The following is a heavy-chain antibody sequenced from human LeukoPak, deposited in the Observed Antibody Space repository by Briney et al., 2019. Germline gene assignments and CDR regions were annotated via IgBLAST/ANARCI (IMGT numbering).Heavy chain of an antibody. CDR2: ISWNSGSI. J-gene: IGHJ4*02. V-gene: IGHV3-9*01. CDR1: GFTFDDYA. CDR3: ARDDHRGYSYGYGDY. Sequence: GGSLRLSCAASGFTFDDYAMHWVRQAPGKGLEGVSGISWNSGSIGYADSVKGRFTISRDNSKNTLYLQMNSLRAEDTAVYYCARDDHRGYSYGYGDYWGQGTLVTVSS. D-gene: IGHD5-18*01.